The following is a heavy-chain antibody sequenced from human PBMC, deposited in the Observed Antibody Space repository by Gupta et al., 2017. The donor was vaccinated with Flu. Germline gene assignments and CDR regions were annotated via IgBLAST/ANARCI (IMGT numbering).Heavy chain of an antibody. V-gene: IGHV3-74*01. CDR1: GFTFSTYW. CDR2: INTDGDIT. J-gene: IGHJ5*02. CDR3: VRAAYYDYLCGGP. D-gene: IGHD3-16*01. Sequence: EVQLVESGGGLVQPGGSLRLSCAASGFTFSTYWMHWVRQVPGKGLVWVSRINTDGDITTYADSVKGRFTISRDNAKNTLYLQMNSLRAEDTALYYCVRAAYYDYLCGGPWGQGTLVTVSP.